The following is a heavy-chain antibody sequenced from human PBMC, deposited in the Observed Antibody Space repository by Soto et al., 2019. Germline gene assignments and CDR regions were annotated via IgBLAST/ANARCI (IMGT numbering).Heavy chain of an antibody. Sequence: PGGSLRLSCAASGFTFSSYAMHWVRQAPGKGLEWVAVISYDGSSKYYADSVKGRFTISRDNSKNTLYLQMNSLRAEDTAVYYCARDEGKFDYWGQGTLVTVSS. J-gene: IGHJ4*02. CDR1: GFTFSSYA. CDR3: ARDEGKFDY. V-gene: IGHV3-30-3*01. CDR2: ISYDGSSK.